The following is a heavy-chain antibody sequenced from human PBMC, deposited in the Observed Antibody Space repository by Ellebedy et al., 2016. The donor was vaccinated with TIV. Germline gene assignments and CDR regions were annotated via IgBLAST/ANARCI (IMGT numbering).Heavy chain of an antibody. V-gene: IGHV5-10-1*04. J-gene: IGHJ5*02. CDR2: IDPSDSYP. CDR3: ARRFSSLRFGVFDP. CDR1: GYSFTNYW. D-gene: IGHD5/OR15-5a*01. Sequence: GESLKISCQGSGYSFTNYWINWVRQVPGKGLEWMGRIDPSDSYPNYSPSFQGQVTISADKSITTAYLQWSSLKASDTAMYYCARRFSSLRFGVFDPWGQGTLVTVSS.